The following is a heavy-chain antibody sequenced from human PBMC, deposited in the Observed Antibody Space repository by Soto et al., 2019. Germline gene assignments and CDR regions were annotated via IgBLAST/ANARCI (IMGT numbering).Heavy chain of an antibody. CDR2: IHYSGST. D-gene: IGHD3-9*01. CDR1: GGSISSSGYY. V-gene: IGHV4-31*03. J-gene: IGHJ6*02. Sequence: SETLSLTCTVSGGSISSSGYYWSWIRQHPGKGLEWIGYIHYSGSTYYNPSLKSRVTISVDTSKNQFSLKLSSVTAADTAVYYCARQDYDILTGYSHGMDVWGQXTTVTVSS. CDR3: ARQDYDILTGYSHGMDV.